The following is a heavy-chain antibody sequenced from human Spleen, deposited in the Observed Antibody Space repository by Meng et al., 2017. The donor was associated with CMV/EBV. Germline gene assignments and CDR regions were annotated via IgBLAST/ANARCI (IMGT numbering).Heavy chain of an antibody. CDR3: AKETSGSYSYFDY. Sequence: GESLKISCAASGFTFSSYGMHWVRQAPGKGLEWVAVIWYDGSNKYYADSVKGRFTISRDNSKNTLYLQMNSLRAEDTAVYYCAKETSGSYSYFDYWGQGTLVTVSS. CDR2: IWYDGSNK. D-gene: IGHD1-26*01. CDR1: GFTFSSYG. J-gene: IGHJ4*02. V-gene: IGHV3-33*06.